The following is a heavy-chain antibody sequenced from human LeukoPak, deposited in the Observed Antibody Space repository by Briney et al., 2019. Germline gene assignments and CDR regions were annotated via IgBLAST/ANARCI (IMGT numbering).Heavy chain of an antibody. V-gene: IGHV4-59*01. CDR1: GGSISSYH. Sequence: PSETLSLTCTVSGGSISSYHWSWIRQPPGKGLEWIGHIYDGGSTKYSPSLQSRLTLSVDTSKNHFSLKLSSVTAADTAVYYCARYSGNPTRFFDYWGQGTLVTVSS. J-gene: IGHJ4*02. CDR2: IYDGGST. CDR3: ARYSGNPTRFFDY. D-gene: IGHD1-26*01.